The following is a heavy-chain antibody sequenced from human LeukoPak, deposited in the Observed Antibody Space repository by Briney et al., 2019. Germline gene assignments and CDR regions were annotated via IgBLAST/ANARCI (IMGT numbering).Heavy chain of an antibody. V-gene: IGHV4-59*08. CDR1: GGSISSRY. CDR2: IYNTGRA. Sequence: SKTLSLTCTVSGGSISSRYWSWIRQPPGKGPEWIGYIYNTGRANYNPSLKSRVTISGDTSKNQFSLRLSSVTAADTAVYYCARHSVVSYYYGMDVWGQGTTVTVSS. D-gene: IGHD2-15*01. CDR3: ARHSVVSYYYGMDV. J-gene: IGHJ6*02.